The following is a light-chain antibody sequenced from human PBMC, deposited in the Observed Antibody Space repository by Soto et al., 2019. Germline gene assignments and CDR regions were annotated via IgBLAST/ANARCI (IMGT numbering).Light chain of an antibody. Sequence: QSVLTQPPSVSGAPGQRVTISCTGSSSNIGAGSDVHWYQQLPGTAPKLLIFGSTNRPSGVPDRFSGSRSGTSASLAITGLQVDDEADYYCQSYDSSLSAAEVFGGGTKLTVL. CDR2: GST. V-gene: IGLV1-40*01. CDR3: QSYDSSLSAAEV. J-gene: IGLJ2*01. CDR1: SSNIGAGSD.